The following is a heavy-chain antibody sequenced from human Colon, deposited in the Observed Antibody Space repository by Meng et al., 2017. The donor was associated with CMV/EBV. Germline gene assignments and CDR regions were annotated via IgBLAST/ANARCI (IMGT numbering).Heavy chain of an antibody. V-gene: IGHV3-72*01. CDR3: ARISWGRKGHLDF. CDR2: TRDKPNSYTA. Sequence: SGFTLSDYDMDWVRLAPGKGLEWVGRTRDKPNSYTAQYAASAKGRFYISRDDSSNSLYLQMNSLRTEDTAVYYCARISWGRKGHLDFWGPGTLVTVSS. D-gene: IGHD3-16*01. CDR1: GFTLSDYD. J-gene: IGHJ4*01.